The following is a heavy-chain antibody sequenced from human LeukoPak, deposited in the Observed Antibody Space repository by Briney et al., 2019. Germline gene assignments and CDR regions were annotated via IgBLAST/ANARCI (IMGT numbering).Heavy chain of an antibody. CDR1: GGSFSGYQ. CDR3: ARAAVAGLPGY. V-gene: IGHV4-59*01. Sequence: PSETLSLTCAVYGGSFSGYQWTWIRQPPGKGLEWIGYIYYSGSTNYNPSLKSRVTISVDTSKNQFSLKLSSVTAADTAVYYCARAAVAGLPGYWGQGTLVTVSS. CDR2: IYYSGST. D-gene: IGHD6-19*01. J-gene: IGHJ4*02.